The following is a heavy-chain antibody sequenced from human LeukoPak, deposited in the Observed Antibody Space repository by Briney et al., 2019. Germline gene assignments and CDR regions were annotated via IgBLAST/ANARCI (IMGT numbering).Heavy chain of an antibody. CDR3: ARDPQYNYAHFDY. Sequence: GGSLRLSCAASGFTFSSYEMNWVRQAPGKGLEWVSYISGSGSTIYYADSVQGRFTISRDNAKNSLYLQMNSLRAEDTAVYPCARDPQYNYAHFDYWGQGALVTVSS. CDR2: ISGSGSTI. J-gene: IGHJ4*02. CDR1: GFTFSSYE. D-gene: IGHD5-18*01. V-gene: IGHV3-48*03.